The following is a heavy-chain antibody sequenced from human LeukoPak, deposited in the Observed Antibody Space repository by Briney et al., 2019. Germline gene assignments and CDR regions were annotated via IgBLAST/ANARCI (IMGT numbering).Heavy chain of an antibody. V-gene: IGHV4-59*01. D-gene: IGHD5-24*01. CDR3: ARVRDGYCTGYFDY. CDR1: GGSISSYY. CDR2: IYYSGST. Sequence: SETLSLTCTVSGGSISSYYWSWIRQPPGKGLEWIGYIYYSGSTNYNPSLKSRVTISVDTSKNQFSLKLSSVTAADTAVYYCARVRDGYCTGYFDYWGQGTLVTVSS. J-gene: IGHJ4*02.